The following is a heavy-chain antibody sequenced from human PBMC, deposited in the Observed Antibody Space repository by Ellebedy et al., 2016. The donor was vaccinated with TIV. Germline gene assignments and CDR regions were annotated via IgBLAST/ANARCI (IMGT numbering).Heavy chain of an antibody. CDR2: INPSGGST. V-gene: IGHV1-46*01. D-gene: IGHD5-12*01. Sequence: ASVKVSCXASGYTFTSYYMHWVRQAPGQGLEWMGIINPSGGSTSYAQKFQGRVTMTRDTSTSTVYMELSSLRSEDTAVYYCAREPAQGYSGYVECCAFDIWGQGTMVTVSS. CDR1: GYTFTSYY. CDR3: AREPAQGYSGYVECCAFDI. J-gene: IGHJ3*02.